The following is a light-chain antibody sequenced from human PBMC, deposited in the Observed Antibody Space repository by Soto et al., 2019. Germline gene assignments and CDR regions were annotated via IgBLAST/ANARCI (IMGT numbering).Light chain of an antibody. CDR1: RSVNSNY. Sequence: EIVLTQSPGTLSLSPGERATLSCRASRSVNSNYLAWYQQKPGQAPRLLIYGASRRATGIPDRFSGSGSGTDFTLTIRTLDPEDFAVYYCQQYGNSLTFGGGTKVEIK. CDR3: QQYGNSLT. CDR2: GAS. V-gene: IGKV3-20*01. J-gene: IGKJ4*01.